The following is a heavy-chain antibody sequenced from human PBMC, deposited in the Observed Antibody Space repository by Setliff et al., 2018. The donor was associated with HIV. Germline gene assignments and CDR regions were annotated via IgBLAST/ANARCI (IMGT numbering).Heavy chain of an antibody. Sequence: PGGSLRLSCAASGFRFRSYWMSWVRQAPGKGLEWLSYISSSGTTTYYADSVKGRFTISRDNAKNSVLLQMNSQRVEDTAVYFCAAQGVLWGQGTQVTVSS. V-gene: IGHV3-48*03. CDR2: ISSSGTTT. CDR1: GFRFRSYW. CDR3: AAQGVL. J-gene: IGHJ4*02.